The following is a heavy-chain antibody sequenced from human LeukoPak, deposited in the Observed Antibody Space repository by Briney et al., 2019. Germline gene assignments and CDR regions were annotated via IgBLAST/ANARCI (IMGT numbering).Heavy chain of an antibody. V-gene: IGHV4-30-4*08. J-gene: IGHJ4*02. CDR2: IYYSGST. D-gene: IGHD3-22*01. Sequence: SQTLSLTCTISGGSISSGDYYWSWIRQPPGKGLEWIGYIYYSGSTYYNPSLKSRVTISVDTSKNQFSLKLSSVTAADTAVDYCARGSNYYDSSCYYIPDFDYWGQGTLVTVSS. CDR1: GGSISSGDYY. CDR3: ARGSNYYDSSCYYIPDFDY.